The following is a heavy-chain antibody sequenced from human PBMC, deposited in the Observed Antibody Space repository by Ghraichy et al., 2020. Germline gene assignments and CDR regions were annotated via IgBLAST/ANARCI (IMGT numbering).Heavy chain of an antibody. J-gene: IGHJ2*01. Sequence: SETLSLTGSVSGDSISSYYWSWIRQPAGKGLEWIGRFFSSGSTTYNPSLKSRVTISIDTSKNQFSLQLTSVTAADTAVYYCARLYGDYDNSNFDLWGRGTLVTVSS. V-gene: IGHV4-4*07. CDR3: ARLYGDYDNSNFDL. CDR1: GDSISSYY. CDR2: FFSSGST. D-gene: IGHD4-17*01.